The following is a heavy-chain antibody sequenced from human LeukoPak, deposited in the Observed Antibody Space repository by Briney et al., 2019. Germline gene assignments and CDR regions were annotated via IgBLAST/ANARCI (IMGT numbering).Heavy chain of an antibody. CDR2: IYTSGST. Sequence: SETLSLTCTVSGGSISSYYWSWIRQPAGKGLEWIGRIYTSGSTNYNPSLKSRVTMSVDTSKNQFSLKLSSVSAADTAVYYCARDWGFYYDSSGYYLDAFDIWGQGTMVTVSS. V-gene: IGHV4-4*07. J-gene: IGHJ3*02. CDR3: ARDWGFYYDSSGYYLDAFDI. D-gene: IGHD3-22*01. CDR1: GGSISSYY.